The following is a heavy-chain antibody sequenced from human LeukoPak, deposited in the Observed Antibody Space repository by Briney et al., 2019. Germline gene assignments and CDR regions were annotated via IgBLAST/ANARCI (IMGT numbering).Heavy chain of an antibody. Sequence: SETLSLTCAVYGGSFSGYYWSWIRQPPGKGLEWIGEINHSGSTYYNPSLKSRVTISVDTSKNQFSLKLSSVTAADTAVYYCARGGVNTAMVAQNGFAPGGQGPLVPVSS. V-gene: IGHV4-34*09. CDR1: GGSFSGYY. CDR3: ARGGVNTAMVAQNGFAP. CDR2: INHSGST. J-gene: IGHJ5*02. D-gene: IGHD5-18*01.